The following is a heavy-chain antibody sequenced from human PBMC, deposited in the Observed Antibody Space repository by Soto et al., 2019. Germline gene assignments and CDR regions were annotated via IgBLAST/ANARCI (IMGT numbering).Heavy chain of an antibody. CDR2: ISASSTYI. CDR1: EFLFSSYT. D-gene: IGHD5-12*01. J-gene: IGHJ4*02. CDR3: ARGWLRDPWMY. Sequence: GGSQILSCTASEFLFSSYTMNWVRQAPGKGLEWVSSISASSTYIYYADSLKGRFTISRDNAYNSLYLQMNSLRAEDTAVYYCARGWLRDPWMYWGQGTLVTVSS. V-gene: IGHV3-21*01.